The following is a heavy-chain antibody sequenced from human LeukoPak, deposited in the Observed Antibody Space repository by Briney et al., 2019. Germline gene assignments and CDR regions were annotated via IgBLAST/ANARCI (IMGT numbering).Heavy chain of an antibody. CDR3: AKPSYGDPLDSFDV. Sequence: PGGSLRLSCAASGFTFSSYAMNWVRRAPGKGLEWVSTISDRTGRTYYADSVKGRFIISRDNAKDTLFLQMNSLRAEDTAIYYCAKPSYGDPLDSFDVWGQGTMVTVSS. V-gene: IGHV3-23*01. CDR1: GFTFSSYA. J-gene: IGHJ3*01. CDR2: ISDRTGRT. D-gene: IGHD4-17*01.